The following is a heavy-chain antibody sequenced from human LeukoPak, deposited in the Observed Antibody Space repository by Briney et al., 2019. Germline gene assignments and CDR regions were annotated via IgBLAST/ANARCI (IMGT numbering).Heavy chain of an antibody. Sequence: GESLKISCKGSGYSFTTYWIGWVRQMPGKGLEWMGWINPNSGGTNYAQKFQGRVTMTRDTSISTAYMELSRLRSDDTAVYYCARAYCSSTSCSSHYYYYYMDVWGKGTTVTVSS. D-gene: IGHD2-2*01. CDR3: ARAYCSSTSCSSHYYYYYMDV. CDR1: GYSFTTYW. V-gene: IGHV1-2*02. J-gene: IGHJ6*03. CDR2: INPNSGGT.